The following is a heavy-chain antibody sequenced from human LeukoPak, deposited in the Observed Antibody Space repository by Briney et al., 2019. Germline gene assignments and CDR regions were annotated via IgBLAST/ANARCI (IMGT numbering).Heavy chain of an antibody. Sequence: GASVKVSCKASGGTFISYAISWVRQAPGQGLEWMGGIIPIFGTANYAQKFQGRVTITADESTSTAYMELSSLRSEDTAVYYCASGGYYYDSSGYYSDWGQGTLVTVSS. D-gene: IGHD3-22*01. J-gene: IGHJ4*02. V-gene: IGHV1-69*13. CDR1: GGTFISYA. CDR3: ASGGYYYDSSGYYSD. CDR2: IIPIFGTA.